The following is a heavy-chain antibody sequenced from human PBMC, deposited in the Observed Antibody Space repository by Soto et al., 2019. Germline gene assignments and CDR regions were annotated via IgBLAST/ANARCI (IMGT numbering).Heavy chain of an antibody. D-gene: IGHD3-16*01. Sequence: GGALRLFCAASGFTFSSYAMSWVRQAPGKGLEWVSYISSSSSTIYYAESVKGRFTISRDNAKNSLYLQMNSLRAEDTAVYYCARDWVYPLDYWGQGTLVTVSS. J-gene: IGHJ4*02. CDR2: ISSSSSTI. V-gene: IGHV3-48*01. CDR1: GFTFSSYA. CDR3: ARDWVYPLDY.